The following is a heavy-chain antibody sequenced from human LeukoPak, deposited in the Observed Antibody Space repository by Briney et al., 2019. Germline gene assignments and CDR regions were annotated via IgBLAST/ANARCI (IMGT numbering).Heavy chain of an antibody. D-gene: IGHD6-13*01. CDR2: INHSGST. V-gene: IGHV4-39*07. J-gene: IGHJ4*02. CDR1: GDSISSRRHY. Sequence: SETLSLTCTVSGDSISSRRHYWGWIRQPPGKGLEWIGEINHSGSTNYNPSLKSRVTISVDTSKNQFSLKLNSVTAADTAVYYCARGRWHPSVRVDYWGQGTLVTVSS. CDR3: ARGRWHPSVRVDY.